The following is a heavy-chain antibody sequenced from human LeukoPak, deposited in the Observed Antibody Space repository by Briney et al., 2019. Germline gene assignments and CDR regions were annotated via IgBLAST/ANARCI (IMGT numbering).Heavy chain of an antibody. V-gene: IGHV5-51*01. J-gene: IGHJ4*02. Sequence: GESLKISCKGSGYSFTTYWIAWVRQMPGRGLEWMGIISPDDSDIRYSPSFQGHVTISADKSISTAYLQWSSLQASDTAMYYCASVYAGDFDYWGQGTLVTVSS. CDR2: ISPDDSDI. CDR3: ASVYAGDFDY. D-gene: IGHD2-8*01. CDR1: GYSFTTYW.